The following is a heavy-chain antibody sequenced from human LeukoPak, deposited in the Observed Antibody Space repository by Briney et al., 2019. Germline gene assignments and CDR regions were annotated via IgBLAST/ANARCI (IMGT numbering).Heavy chain of an antibody. CDR3: ARDRPYSSGWYYYYYYMDV. CDR1: GYTFTSYG. D-gene: IGHD6-19*01. CDR2: ISAYNGNT. V-gene: IGHV1-18*01. Sequence: ASVKVSCKASGYTFTSYGISWVRQAPEQGLEWMGWISAYNGNTNYAQKLQGRVTMTTDTSTSTAYMELRSLRSDDTAVYYCARDRPYSSGWYYYYYYMDVWGKGTTVTISS. J-gene: IGHJ6*03.